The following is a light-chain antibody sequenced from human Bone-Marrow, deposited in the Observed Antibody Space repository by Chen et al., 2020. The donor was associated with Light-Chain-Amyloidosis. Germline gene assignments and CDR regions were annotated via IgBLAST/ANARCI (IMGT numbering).Light chain of an antibody. J-gene: IGLJ2*01. CDR2: SND. CDR1: SSNIGRNT. CDR3: TAWDDSLNVRV. Sequence: QSVLTQPPSASATPGQRVTTPCSGASSNIGRNTVNWYQQLPGAAPKLVIYSNDQRPIGGSDRFSGSKSGTSASLAITGLRSEDEADYYCTAWDDSLNVRVFGGGTKLTVL. V-gene: IGLV1-44*01.